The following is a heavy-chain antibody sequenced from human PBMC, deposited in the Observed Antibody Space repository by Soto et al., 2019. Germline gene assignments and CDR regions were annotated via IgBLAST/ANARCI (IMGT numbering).Heavy chain of an antibody. Sequence: GGSLRLSCAAYGFTFSSYGMHWVRQAPGKGLEWVAVIWYDGSNKYYADSVKGRFTISRDNSKNTLYLQMNSLRAEDTAVYYCAGGYCSGGSCYSYYYYGMDVWGQGTTVTVSS. CDR2: IWYDGSNK. J-gene: IGHJ6*02. CDR3: AGGYCSGGSCYSYYYYGMDV. CDR1: GFTFSSYG. D-gene: IGHD2-15*01. V-gene: IGHV3-33*01.